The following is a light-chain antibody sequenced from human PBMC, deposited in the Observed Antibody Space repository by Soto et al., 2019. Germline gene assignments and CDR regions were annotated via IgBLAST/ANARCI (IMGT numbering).Light chain of an antibody. CDR3: QKCHDLPELT. J-gene: IGKJ4*01. V-gene: IGKV1-33*01. Sequence: DIQMTQSPSSLSASIGDRVTITCQASQDIGNYLNWYQQKPGKAPNLLIYDASNLETGVPSRFSGSGSGTHFTLTISRLQPEDIATYYCQKCHDLPELTFGGGTKVQIK. CDR2: DAS. CDR1: QDIGNY.